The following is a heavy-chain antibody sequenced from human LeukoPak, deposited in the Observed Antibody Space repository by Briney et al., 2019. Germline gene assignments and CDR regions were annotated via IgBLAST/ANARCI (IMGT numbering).Heavy chain of an antibody. D-gene: IGHD6-13*01. CDR1: GGSFSGYY. J-gene: IGHJ6*03. Sequence: SETLSLTCAVYGGSFSGYYWSWIRQPPGKGLEWIGEINHSGSTNYNPSLKSRVTISVDTSKNQFSLKLSSVTAADTAVYYCARGYSSSWHYMDVWGKGTTVTVSS. CDR3: ARGYSSSWHYMDV. V-gene: IGHV4-34*01. CDR2: INHSGST.